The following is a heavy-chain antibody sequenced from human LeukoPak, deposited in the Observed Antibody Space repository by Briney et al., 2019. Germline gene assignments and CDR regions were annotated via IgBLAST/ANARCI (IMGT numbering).Heavy chain of an antibody. CDR2: IYYSGST. V-gene: IGHV4-39*07. Sequence: SETLPLTCTVAGGSISSSSYYWGWIRQPPGKGLEWIGSIYYSGSTYYNPSLKSRVTISVDTSKNQFSLKLSSVTAADTAVYYCARVGGFGEFYYFDYWGQGTLVTVSS. J-gene: IGHJ4*02. D-gene: IGHD3-10*01. CDR1: GGSISSSSYY. CDR3: ARVGGFGEFYYFDY.